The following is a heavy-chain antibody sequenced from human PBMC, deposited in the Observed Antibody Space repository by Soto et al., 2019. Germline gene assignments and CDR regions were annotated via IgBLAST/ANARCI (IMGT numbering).Heavy chain of an antibody. J-gene: IGHJ4*02. V-gene: IGHV3-23*01. CDR3: AKLGTMGVFDN. Sequence: EVQLLESVGGLVTPGGSLRLSCAASGVTFSSYAMSWVRQAPGEGLEWLAGITFRGDNTYYADSVKGRFTLSRDNSRNRLDLQMNSLKVEDTALSYCAKLGTMGVFDNWGQGTLLTVSS. CDR2: ITFRGDNT. D-gene: IGHD1-1*01. CDR1: GVTFSSYA.